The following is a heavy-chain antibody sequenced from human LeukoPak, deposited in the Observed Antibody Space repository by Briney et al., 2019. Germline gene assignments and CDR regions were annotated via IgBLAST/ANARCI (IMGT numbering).Heavy chain of an antibody. J-gene: IGHJ4*02. CDR1: GFTFSSYA. V-gene: IGHV3-23*01. CDR3: AGYYDFWSGYPVY. D-gene: IGHD3-3*01. Sequence: PGGSLRLSCAASGFTFSSYAMSWVRQAPWKGLECVSAICGSGGSTYYAASVKGRFTIARDNSKNTLYLQMNSLRGEDTAVYYCAGYYDFWSGYPVYWGQGTLVTVSS. CDR2: ICGSGGST.